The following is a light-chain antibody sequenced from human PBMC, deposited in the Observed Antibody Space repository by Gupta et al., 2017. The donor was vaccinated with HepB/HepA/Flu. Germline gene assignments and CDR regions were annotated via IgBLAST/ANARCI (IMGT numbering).Light chain of an antibody. J-gene: IGKJ1*01. Sequence: DIQLTQSPSFLSASVGDRVTITCRASQGIGTYLAWYQQKPGKAPNLLIYAASILQSGVPSRFSGSVSGTEFSLTISSLQPEDFATYYCQQLNSYPRWTFGQGTKVEIK. V-gene: IGKV1-9*01. CDR3: QQLNSYPRWT. CDR2: AAS. CDR1: QGIGTY.